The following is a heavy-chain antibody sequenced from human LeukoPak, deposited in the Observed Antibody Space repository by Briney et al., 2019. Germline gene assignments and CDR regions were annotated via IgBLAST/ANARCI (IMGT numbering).Heavy chain of an antibody. D-gene: IGHD4-23*01. Sequence: GASVKVSCKASGYTFTGYYMHWVRQAPGQGLEWMGWINPNSGGTNYAQKFQGRVTMTRDTSISTAYMELSRLRSDDTAVYYCARDHVVTLGRVEVDYWGQGTLVTVSS. CDR2: INPNSGGT. J-gene: IGHJ4*02. CDR3: ARDHVVTLGRVEVDY. V-gene: IGHV1-2*02. CDR1: GYTFTGYY.